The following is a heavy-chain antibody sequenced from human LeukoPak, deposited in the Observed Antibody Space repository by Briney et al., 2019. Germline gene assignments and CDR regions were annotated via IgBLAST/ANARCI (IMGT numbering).Heavy chain of an antibody. CDR1: GYTFNHNY. CDR3: ARGPIVVVPAAIYGMDV. J-gene: IGHJ6*02. Sequence: ASVKVSCKASGYTFNHNYLHWVRRAPGQGLEWMGWINPNSGGTNYAQKFQGRVTMTRDTSISTAYMELSRLRSDDTAVYYCARGPIVVVPAAIYGMDVWGQGTTVTVSS. CDR2: INPNSGGT. D-gene: IGHD2-2*01. V-gene: IGHV1-2*02.